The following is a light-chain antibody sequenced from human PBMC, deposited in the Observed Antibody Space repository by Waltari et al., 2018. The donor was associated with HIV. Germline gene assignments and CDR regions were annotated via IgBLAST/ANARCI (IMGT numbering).Light chain of an antibody. CDR3: QQFNSYSGA. CDR1: RSISNW. Sequence: DIQMTQSPSTLSASVGERVTITCRASRSISNWLAWYQQKPGKAPKLLIYKASTLESGVPSRFSGSGSETEFTLTISSLQPDDFATYYCQQFNSYSGAFGQGTKVEIK. CDR2: KAS. J-gene: IGKJ1*01. V-gene: IGKV1-5*03.